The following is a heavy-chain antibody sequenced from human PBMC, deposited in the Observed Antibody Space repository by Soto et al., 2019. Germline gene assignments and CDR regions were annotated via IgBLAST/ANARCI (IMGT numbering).Heavy chain of an antibody. Sequence: EVQLVESGGGLVQPGGSLRLSCSASGFTFSTYWMHWVRQAPGKGLVWVSRINTDGSTTTYADSVKGRFTISRDNAKNTLYLQMNSLRADDTAVYYCARARDTYGLNFFDYWGQGTLVTVSS. CDR1: GFTFSTYW. D-gene: IGHD5-18*01. J-gene: IGHJ4*02. CDR2: INTDGSTT. CDR3: ARARDTYGLNFFDY. V-gene: IGHV3-74*01.